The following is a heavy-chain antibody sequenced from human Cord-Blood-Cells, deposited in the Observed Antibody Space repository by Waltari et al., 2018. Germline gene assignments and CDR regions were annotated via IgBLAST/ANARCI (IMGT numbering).Heavy chain of an antibody. CDR1: GGSFSGYY. Sequence: QVQLQQWGAGLLKPSETLSLTCAVYGGSFSGYYWSWIRQPPGKGLEWIGEINPSGSTNYNPSPKSRVTISVDTSKNQFSLKLSSVTAADTAVYYCARGYWVETAVAFDIWGQGTMVTVSS. J-gene: IGHJ3*02. D-gene: IGHD2-8*02. V-gene: IGHV4-34*01. CDR3: ARGYWVETAVAFDI. CDR2: INPSGST.